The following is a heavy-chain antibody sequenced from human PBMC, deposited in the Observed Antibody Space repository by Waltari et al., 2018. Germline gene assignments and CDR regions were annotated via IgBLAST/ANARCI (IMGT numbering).Heavy chain of an antibody. V-gene: IGHV4-34*02. D-gene: IGHD3-10*01. CDR1: GGSSFSAYY. CDR2: INDSGLT. CDR3: ARSAAIVVRGRYFQY. J-gene: IGHJ1*01. Sequence: QVQLQQWGAGLLKPSETLSLSCAVHGGSSFSAYYWNWVRQVPGKGLEWIGEINDSGLTNYNPSLKSRVTISIDTSRNQFSLTLTSVTAADTALYYCARSAAIVVRGRYFQYWGQGTLVTVSS.